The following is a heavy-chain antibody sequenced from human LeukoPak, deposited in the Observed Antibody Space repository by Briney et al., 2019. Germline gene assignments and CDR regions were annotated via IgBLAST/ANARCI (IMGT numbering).Heavy chain of an antibody. J-gene: IGHJ4*02. CDR2: ISYDGSNK. CDR1: GFTFSSYA. CDR3: ARAQGTRSGFDY. Sequence: GGSLRLSCAASGFTFSSYAMSWVRQAPGKGLEWVAVISYDGSNKYYADSVKGRFTISRDNSKNTLYLQMNSLRAEDTAVYYCARAQGTRSGFDYWGQGTLVTVSS. V-gene: IGHV3-30-3*01. D-gene: IGHD3-3*01.